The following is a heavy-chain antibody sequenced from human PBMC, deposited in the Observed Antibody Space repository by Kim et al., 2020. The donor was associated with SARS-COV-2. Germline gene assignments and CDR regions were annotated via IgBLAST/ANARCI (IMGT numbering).Heavy chain of an antibody. Sequence: YADSVKGRFTISRDNSKNTLYLQMNSLRAEDTAVYYCARDKDGDYTRLGYWGQGTLVTVSS. CDR3: ARDKDGDYTRLGY. D-gene: IGHD4-17*01. J-gene: IGHJ4*02. V-gene: IGHV3-66*01.